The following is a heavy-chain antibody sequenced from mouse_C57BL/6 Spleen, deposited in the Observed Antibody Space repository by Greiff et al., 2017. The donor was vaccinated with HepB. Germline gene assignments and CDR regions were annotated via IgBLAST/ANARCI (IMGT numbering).Heavy chain of an antibody. J-gene: IGHJ4*01. CDR3: ARPHYYDYYAMDY. Sequence: QVQLQQSGPELVKPGASVKISCKASGYAFSSSWMNWVKQRPGKGLEWIGRIYPGDGDTNYNGKFKGKATLTADKSSSTAYMQLSSLTSEDSAVYFCARPHYYDYYAMDYWGQGTSVTVSS. CDR2: IYPGDGDT. CDR1: GYAFSSSW. D-gene: IGHD1-2*01. V-gene: IGHV1-82*01.